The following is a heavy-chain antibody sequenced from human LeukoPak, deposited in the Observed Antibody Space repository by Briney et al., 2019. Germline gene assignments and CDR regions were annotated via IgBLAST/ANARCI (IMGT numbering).Heavy chain of an antibody. V-gene: IGHV3-21*01. CDR1: GFTFSSYS. D-gene: IGHD3-10*01. CDR3: ARDSYYGSGSYYEDY. CDR2: ISSSSSYI. J-gene: IGHJ4*02. Sequence: GGSLRLSCAASGFTFSSYSMNWVRQAPGKGLEWVSSISSSSSYIYYADSVKGRFTISRDNAKNSLYLQMNSLRAEDTAVYYCARDSYYGSGSYYEDYWGQGTLVTVSS.